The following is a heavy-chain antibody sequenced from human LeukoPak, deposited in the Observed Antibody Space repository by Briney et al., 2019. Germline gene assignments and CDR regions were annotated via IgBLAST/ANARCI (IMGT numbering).Heavy chain of an antibody. D-gene: IGHD1-26*01. V-gene: IGHV3-21*01. J-gene: IGHJ4*02. CDR1: GFTFSSYS. CDR3: ARESAGIVGPMGGVDY. CDR2: ISSSSSYI. Sequence: GGSLRLSCAASGFTFSSYSMNWVRQAPGKGLEWVSSISSSSSYIYYADSVKGRFTISRDNAKNSLYLQMNSLRAEDTAVYYCARESAGIVGPMGGVDYWGQETLVTVSS.